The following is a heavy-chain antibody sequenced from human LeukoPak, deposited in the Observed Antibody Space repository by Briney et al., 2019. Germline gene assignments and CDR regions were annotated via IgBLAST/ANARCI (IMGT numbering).Heavy chain of an antibody. Sequence: PGGSLRLSCAASGFNLCTYAMSWVRQTPGKGLEWVAATSSSDAGTYHADSVRGRFTISRDNSKNTLYLQMNSLRAEDAAVYFCAKAPVTSCRGAYCYPFDSWGQGTLVTVSS. D-gene: IGHD2-21*01. CDR1: GFNLCTYA. V-gene: IGHV3-23*01. CDR3: AKAPVTSCRGAYCYPFDS. J-gene: IGHJ4*02. CDR2: TSSSDAGT.